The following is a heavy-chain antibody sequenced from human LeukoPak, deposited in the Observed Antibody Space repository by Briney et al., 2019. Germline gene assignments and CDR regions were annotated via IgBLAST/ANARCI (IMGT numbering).Heavy chain of an antibody. J-gene: IGHJ3*02. CDR2: ISGSGGST. V-gene: IGHV3-23*01. Sequence: GGSLRLSCAASGFTFSSYAMSWVRQAPGKGLEWVSAISGSGGSTYYADSVKGRFTISRDNSKNTLYLQMNSLRAEDTAVYYCAKELGFLEWLPIGAFDIWGQGTMVTVSS. CDR3: AKELGFLEWLPIGAFDI. CDR1: GFTFSSYA. D-gene: IGHD3-3*01.